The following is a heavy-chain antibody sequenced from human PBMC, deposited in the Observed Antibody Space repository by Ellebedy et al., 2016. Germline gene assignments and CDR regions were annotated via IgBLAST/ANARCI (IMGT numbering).Heavy chain of an antibody. J-gene: IGHJ6*02. CDR2: ISGSGGST. D-gene: IGHD4-17*01. Sequence: GESLKISXAASGFTFSSYAMSWVRQAPGKGLEWVSAISGSGGSTFYADSVKGRFTISRDNSKNTLYLQMNSLRAEDTAVYYCAVGATVTTPENYHYYGMNVWGQGTTVTVSS. V-gene: IGHV3-23*01. CDR3: AVGATVTTPENYHYYGMNV. CDR1: GFTFSSYA.